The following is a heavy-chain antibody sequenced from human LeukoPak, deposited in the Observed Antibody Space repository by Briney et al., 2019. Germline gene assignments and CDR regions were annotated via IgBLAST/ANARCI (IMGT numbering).Heavy chain of an antibody. Sequence: GGSLRLSCAASGFTFSSYEMNWVRQTPGKGLEWVSYISSSGSTIYYADSVKGRFTISRDNSKNTLYLQMNSLRAEDTAVYYCAKVEKMYQLLNYYMDVWGKGTTVTISS. D-gene: IGHD2-2*01. V-gene: IGHV3-48*03. CDR2: ISSSGSTI. CDR3: AKVEKMYQLLNYYMDV. CDR1: GFTFSSYE. J-gene: IGHJ6*03.